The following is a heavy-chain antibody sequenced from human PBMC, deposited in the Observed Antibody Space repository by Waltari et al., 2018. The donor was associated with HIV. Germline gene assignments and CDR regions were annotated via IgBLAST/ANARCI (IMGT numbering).Heavy chain of an antibody. CDR1: GFTFSSYW. Sequence: EVQLVESGGGLVQPGGSLRLSCAASGFTFSSYWMHWVRQAPGKGLVWVSRINSDVSSTTYADSVKGRFTISRDNAKNTLYLQMNSLRDEDTAVYYCATFPINDHSNKRLGYWGQGTL. CDR2: INSDVSST. J-gene: IGHJ4*02. D-gene: IGHD4-4*01. V-gene: IGHV3-74*01. CDR3: ATFPINDHSNKRLGY.